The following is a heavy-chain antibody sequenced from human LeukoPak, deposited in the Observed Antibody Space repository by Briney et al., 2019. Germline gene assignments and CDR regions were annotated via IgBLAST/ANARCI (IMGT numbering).Heavy chain of an antibody. J-gene: IGHJ4*02. CDR2: INPNGGAT. CDR1: GYTFTSYG. V-gene: IGHV1-2*02. D-gene: IGHD3-16*01. CDR3: ARDERYSDADHHYPDLGY. Sequence: ASVKVSCKASGYTFTSYGISWVRQAPGQGLEWMGWINPNGGATRYAQKFQGRVTLTCDTSIRTTYMELSSLTSDDTAVYYCARDERYSDADHHYPDLGYWGQGTLVTVSS.